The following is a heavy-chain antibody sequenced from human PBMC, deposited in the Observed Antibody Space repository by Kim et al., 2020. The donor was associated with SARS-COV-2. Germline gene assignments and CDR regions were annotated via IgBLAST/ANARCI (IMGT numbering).Heavy chain of an antibody. D-gene: IGHD1-26*01. CDR2: ISSSDSKI. J-gene: IGHJ4*02. Sequence: GGSLRLSCAASGFTFNSYSMNWVRQAPGKGLEWISYISSSDSKIYYADSVRGRFTISRDNAKNSLYLQMNSLRVDDTAVYFCAGRLDYWGQGNLVTVSS. CDR1: GFTFNSYS. CDR3: AGRLDY. V-gene: IGHV3-48*01.